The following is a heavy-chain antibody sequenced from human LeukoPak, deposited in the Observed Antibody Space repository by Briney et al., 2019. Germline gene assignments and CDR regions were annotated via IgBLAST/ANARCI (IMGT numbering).Heavy chain of an antibody. J-gene: IGHJ6*03. CDR3: ASTLYYDILTGNQRGYYYYMDV. CDR1: GGSISSSNYY. D-gene: IGHD3-9*01. Sequence: SETLSLTCTVSGGSISSSNYYWGWIRQPPGKGLEWIGSIYYSGSTYYNPSLKSRVTISVDTSKNQFSLKLSSVTAADTAVYYCASTLYYDILTGNQRGYYYYMDVWGKGTTVTVSS. V-gene: IGHV4-39*01. CDR2: IYYSGST.